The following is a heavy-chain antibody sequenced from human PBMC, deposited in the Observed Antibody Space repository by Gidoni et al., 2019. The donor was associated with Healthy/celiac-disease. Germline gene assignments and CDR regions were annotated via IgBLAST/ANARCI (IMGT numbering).Heavy chain of an antibody. CDR2: ISWNSGSI. CDR3: AKDSDSGSYEVALNGGYFDY. Sequence: EVQLVESGGGLVQPGRSLRLSCAAPGFTFADYAMHWVRQAPGKGLEWVSGISWNSGSIGYADSVKGRFTISRDNAKNSLYLQMNSLRAEDTAVYYCAKDSDSGSYEVALNGGYFDYWGQGTLVTVSS. J-gene: IGHJ4*02. CDR1: GFTFADYA. D-gene: IGHD1-26*01. V-gene: IGHV3-9*01.